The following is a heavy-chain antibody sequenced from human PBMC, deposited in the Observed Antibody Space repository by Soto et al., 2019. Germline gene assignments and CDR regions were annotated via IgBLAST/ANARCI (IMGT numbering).Heavy chain of an antibody. D-gene: IGHD3-10*01. CDR3: AKDLDGGSYPDY. CDR2: ISYDGSNK. Sequence: QVQLVESGGGVVQPGRSLRLSCAASGFTFSSYGMHWVRQAPGKGLEWVAVISYDGSNKYYADSVKGRFTISRDNSKNTLYLPMNSLRAEDTAVYYCAKDLDGGSYPDYWGQGTLVTVSS. V-gene: IGHV3-30*18. J-gene: IGHJ4*02. CDR1: GFTFSSYG.